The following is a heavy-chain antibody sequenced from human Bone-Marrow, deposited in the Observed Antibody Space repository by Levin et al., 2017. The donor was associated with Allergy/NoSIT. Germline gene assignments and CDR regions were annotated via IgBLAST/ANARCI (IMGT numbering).Heavy chain of an antibody. D-gene: IGHD2/OR15-2a*01. J-gene: IGHJ4*02. CDR1: GFTFSSYG. CDR2: IWYDGSNK. Sequence: GESLKISCAASGFTFSSYGMHWVRQAPGKGLEWVAVIWYDGSNKYYADSVKGRFTISRDNSKNTLYLQMNSLRAEDTAVYYCARDRNFGISLFDYWGQGTLVTVSS. V-gene: IGHV3-33*01. CDR3: ARDRNFGISLFDY.